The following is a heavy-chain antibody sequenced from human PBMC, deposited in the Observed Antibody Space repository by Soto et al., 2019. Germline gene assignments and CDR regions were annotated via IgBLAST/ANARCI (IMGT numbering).Heavy chain of an antibody. CDR2: SSDSGTFT. J-gene: IGHJ4*02. V-gene: IGHV3-11*06. D-gene: IGHD1-1*01. Sequence: VGSLRLSCAASGFTFSDYYMSWIRQAPGKGLEWLSYSSDSGTFTRYADSVKGRFSISRDNAKNSLYLQINSLRGEDTAIYYCARSGDNYNLLDYWGQGTPVTSPQ. CDR3: ARSGDNYNLLDY. CDR1: GFTFSDYY.